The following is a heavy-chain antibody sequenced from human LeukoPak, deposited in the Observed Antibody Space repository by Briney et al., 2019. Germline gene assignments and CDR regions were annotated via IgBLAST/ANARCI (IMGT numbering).Heavy chain of an antibody. CDR2: IWYDGRNK. CDR1: GFTFSSYG. V-gene: IGHV3-33*06. Sequence: GRSLRLSCVASGFTFSSYGMHWVRQAPGKGLEWVAVIWYDGRNKYYADSVKGRFTISRDNSKNTLYLQMNSLRAEDTAVYYCAKFNAPLDYWGQGTLVTVSS. J-gene: IGHJ4*02. CDR3: AKFNAPLDY.